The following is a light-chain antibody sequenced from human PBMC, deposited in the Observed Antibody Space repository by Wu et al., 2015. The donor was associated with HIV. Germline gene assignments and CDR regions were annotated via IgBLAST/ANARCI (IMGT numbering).Light chain of an antibody. Sequence: DTQMTQSPVTLSASVGDRVKITCRASRNINVWLAWYHQKPGKAPNLLIFKAFRLEPGVPSRFSGSGSGTEFTLTISSLQPDDFASYYCQQYNMYPYTFGQGTKLEIK. V-gene: IGKV1-5*03. CDR3: QQYNMYPYT. J-gene: IGKJ2*01. CDR1: RNINVW. CDR2: KAF.